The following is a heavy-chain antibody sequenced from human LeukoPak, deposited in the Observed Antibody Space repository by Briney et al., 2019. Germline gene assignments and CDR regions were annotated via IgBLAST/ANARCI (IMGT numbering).Heavy chain of an antibody. V-gene: IGHV3-30*04. J-gene: IGHJ4*02. D-gene: IGHD5-12*01. Sequence: GGSLRLSCAASGFTFSSYAMHWVRQAPGKGLEWVAVISYDGSNKYYADSVKGRFTISRDNSKNTLYLQMNSLRAEDTAVYYCARAPGYSGYDFGYYFDCWGQGTLVTVSS. CDR1: GFTFSSYA. CDR2: ISYDGSNK. CDR3: ARAPGYSGYDFGYYFDC.